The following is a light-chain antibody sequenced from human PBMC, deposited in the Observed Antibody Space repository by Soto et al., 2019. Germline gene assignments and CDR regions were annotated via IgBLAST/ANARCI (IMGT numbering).Light chain of an antibody. CDR2: KAS. Sequence: DILLTQSPSTLSASVGDRFTITCRASQSISSWLAWYQQKPGKAHKLLIYKASSLESGVPSRFSGSGSGTEFTLTISSLQPHDFATYYCQQYNSYSRTLGQGTKLEIK. CDR1: QSISSW. J-gene: IGKJ1*01. CDR3: QQYNSYSRT. V-gene: IGKV1-5*03.